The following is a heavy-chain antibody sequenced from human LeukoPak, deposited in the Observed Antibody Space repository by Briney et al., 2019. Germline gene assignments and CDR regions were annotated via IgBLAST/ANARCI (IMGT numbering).Heavy chain of an antibody. CDR3: AREVAVDPYYYYYGMDV. CDR1: GFTFTSYW. J-gene: IGHJ6*02. V-gene: IGHV3-74*01. CDR2: INSDGSST. D-gene: IGHD2-15*01. Sequence: GGSLRLSCAASGFTFTSYWMHWVRQAPGKGLVWVSRINSDGSSTSYADFVKGRFTISRDNAKNTLYPQLNSLRAEDTAVYYCAREVAVDPYYYYYGMDVWGQGTTVTVSS.